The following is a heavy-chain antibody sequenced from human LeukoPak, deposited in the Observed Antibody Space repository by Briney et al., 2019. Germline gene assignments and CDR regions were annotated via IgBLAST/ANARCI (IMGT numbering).Heavy chain of an antibody. CDR2: ISSNGGST. CDR3: ARDSGSSWYVRAFDI. D-gene: IGHD6-13*01. Sequence: GGSLRLSCAASGFTFSSYAMHWVSQAPGKGLEYVSAISSNGGSTYYANSVKGRFTISRDNSKNTLYLQMGSLRAEDMAVYYCARDSGSSWYVRAFDIWGQGTMVTVSS. J-gene: IGHJ3*02. CDR1: GFTFSSYA. V-gene: IGHV3-64*01.